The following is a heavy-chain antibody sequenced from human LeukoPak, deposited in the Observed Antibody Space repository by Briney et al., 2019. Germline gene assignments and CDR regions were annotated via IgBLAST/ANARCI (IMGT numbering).Heavy chain of an antibody. Sequence: SVQVSCKASVGTFSSYAIRWVRQAPGQGLEWMGGIIPIFGTTNYAQKFQGRVTITTDESTGTAYMELSSLRSEDTAVYYCARGQSFDIWGQGTMVTVSS. CDR3: ARGQSFDI. V-gene: IGHV1-69*05. CDR2: IIPIFGTT. J-gene: IGHJ3*02. CDR1: VGTFSSYA.